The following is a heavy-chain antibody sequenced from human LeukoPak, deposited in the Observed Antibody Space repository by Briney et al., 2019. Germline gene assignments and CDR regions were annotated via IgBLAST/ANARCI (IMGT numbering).Heavy chain of an antibody. CDR2: IYTSGST. CDR1: GGSISSGSYY. V-gene: IGHV4-61*02. J-gene: IGHJ4*02. D-gene: IGHD3-22*01. CDR3: ASFYYDSSGYIDY. Sequence: PSQTLSLTCTVSGGSISSGSYYWSWIRQPAGKGLEWIGRIYTSGSTNYNPSLKSRVTISVDTSKNQFSLKLSSVTAADTAVYYCASFYYDSSGYIDYWGQGTLVPVSS.